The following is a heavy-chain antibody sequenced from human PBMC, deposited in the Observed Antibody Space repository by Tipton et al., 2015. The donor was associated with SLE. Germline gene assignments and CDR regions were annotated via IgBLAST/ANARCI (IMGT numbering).Heavy chain of an antibody. V-gene: IGHV1-8*01. Sequence: QSGAEVKKPGASVKVSCKASGYTFTSYDVNWVRQATGQGLEWMAWMNPNTGSTGYAQKFQGRVTMTRNTSISTAYMELRSLKSEDSAVYYCARGSRIGTVSFGTDVWGQGTTVTVSS. CDR1: GYTFTSYD. CDR3: ARGSRIGTVSFGTDV. CDR2: MNPNTGST. D-gene: IGHD1-14*01. J-gene: IGHJ6*02.